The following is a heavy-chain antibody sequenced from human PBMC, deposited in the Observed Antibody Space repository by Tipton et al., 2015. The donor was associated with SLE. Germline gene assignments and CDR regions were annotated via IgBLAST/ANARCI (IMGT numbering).Heavy chain of an antibody. V-gene: IGHV4-59*01. CDR2: IYYSGST. CDR1: GGSISSYY. J-gene: IGHJ1*01. D-gene: IGHD3-10*01. Sequence: TLSLTCTVSGGSISSYYWSWIRQPPGKGLEWIGYIYYSGSTNYNPSLKSRVTISVDTSKNQFSLELSSVTAADTAVDYCARVRGRGYFQHWGQGTLVTVSS. CDR3: ARVRGRGYFQH.